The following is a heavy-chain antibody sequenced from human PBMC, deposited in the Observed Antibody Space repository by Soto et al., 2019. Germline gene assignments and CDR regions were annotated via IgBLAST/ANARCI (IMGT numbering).Heavy chain of an antibody. CDR1: GFTFSSYA. CDR2: ISGSGGST. D-gene: IGHD6-13*01. Sequence: EVPLLESGGGLVQPGGSLSLSCAASGFTFSSYAMSWVRQAPGKGLEWVSAISGSGGSTYYADSVKGRFTISRDNSKNTPYLQMNSQRAEDTAVYYCANPIKVFTYSSSWYYGGQGTLVTVAS. V-gene: IGHV3-23*01. CDR3: ANPIKVFTYSSSWYY. J-gene: IGHJ4*02.